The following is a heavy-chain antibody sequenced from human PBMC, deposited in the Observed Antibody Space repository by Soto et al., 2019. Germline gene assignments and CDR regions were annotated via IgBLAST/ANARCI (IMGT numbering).Heavy chain of an antibody. D-gene: IGHD5-12*01. Sequence: GGSLRLSCAASGFTFSSYAMSWVRQAPGKGLEWVSAISGSGGSTYYADSVKGRFTISRDNSKNTLYLQMNSLRAEDTAVYYCAKDGWSGYSGYDSSIGYSSGWLDAFDIWGQGTMVTVSS. V-gene: IGHV3-23*01. CDR1: GFTFSSYA. CDR2: ISGSGGST. J-gene: IGHJ3*02. CDR3: AKDGWSGYSGYDSSIGYSSGWLDAFDI.